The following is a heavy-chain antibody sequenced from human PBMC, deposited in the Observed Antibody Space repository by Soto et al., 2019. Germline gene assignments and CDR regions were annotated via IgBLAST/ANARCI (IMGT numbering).Heavy chain of an antibody. Sequence: QLQLQESGPGLVKPSETLSLTCTVSGGSLRDDTYYWGWIRQPPGKGLEWFGSIYYSGTSSYTPSLTRRVTMSVDTSKKQLSLRLSSVTAADAAVYYCARLHGYSPNCVPLDPWGQGTLVIVSS. V-gene: IGHV4-39*01. CDR2: IYYSGTS. D-gene: IGHD5-12*01. CDR3: ARLHGYSPNCVPLDP. CDR1: GGSLRDDTYY. J-gene: IGHJ5*02.